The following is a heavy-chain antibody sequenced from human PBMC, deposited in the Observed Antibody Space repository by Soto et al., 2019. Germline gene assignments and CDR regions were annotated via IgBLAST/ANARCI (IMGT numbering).Heavy chain of an antibody. D-gene: IGHD6-13*01. J-gene: IGHJ5*02. Sequence: QVQLQESGPGLVKPSQTLSLTWTVSGGSISSGDYYWSWIRQPPGKGLERIAYIYYRGRTYYTPSHRSRVTISVDTSKNQCSLRLSSVTAADTAVYYCARERPDGSRLDPGGQGTLFTVSS. CDR2: IYYRGRT. CDR1: GGSISSGDYY. V-gene: IGHV4-30-4*01. CDR3: ARERPDGSRLDP.